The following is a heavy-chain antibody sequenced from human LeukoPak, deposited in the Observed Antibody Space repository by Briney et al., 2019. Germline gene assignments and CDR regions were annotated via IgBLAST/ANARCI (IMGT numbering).Heavy chain of an antibody. V-gene: IGHV3-23*01. CDR2: ISGSGGST. Sequence: GGSLRLSCAASGFTFSSYAMIWVRQAPGKGLEWVSAISGSGGSTYYADSVKGRFTISRDNSKNTLYLQMNSLRAEDTAVYYCAKDLALRDIVVVVAATGSPIDYWGQGTLVTVSS. D-gene: IGHD2-15*01. CDR1: GFTFSSYA. CDR3: AKDLALRDIVVVVAATGSPIDY. J-gene: IGHJ4*02.